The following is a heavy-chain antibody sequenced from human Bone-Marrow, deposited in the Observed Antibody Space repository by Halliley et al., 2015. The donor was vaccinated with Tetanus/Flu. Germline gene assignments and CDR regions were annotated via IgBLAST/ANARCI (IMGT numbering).Heavy chain of an antibody. V-gene: IGHV3-30*10. CDR3: ARGGEQLVHQPFEFFEE. CDR2: IAYDGTYK. Sequence: IAYDGTYKNYRDSVKGRFTISRDNFRNILSLQMDNLGPEDTAVYYCARGGEQLVHQPFEFFEEWGQGTLVAVAS. J-gene: IGHJ1*01. D-gene: IGHD6-6*01.